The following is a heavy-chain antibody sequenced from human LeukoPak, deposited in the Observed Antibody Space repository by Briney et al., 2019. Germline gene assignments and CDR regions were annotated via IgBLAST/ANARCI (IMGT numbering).Heavy chain of an antibody. CDR2: ISGSSSTI. V-gene: IGHV3-48*01. D-gene: IGHD3-10*01. CDR1: GFTFSSYS. CDR3: ARDVSTFRFGEFRSAFDI. J-gene: IGHJ3*02. Sequence: GGSLRLSCAASGFTFSSYSMNWVRQAPGKGLEWVSYISGSSSTIYYADSVKGRFTISRDNAKNSLYLQMNSLRAEDTAVYYCARDVSTFRFGEFRSAFDIWGQGTMVTVSS.